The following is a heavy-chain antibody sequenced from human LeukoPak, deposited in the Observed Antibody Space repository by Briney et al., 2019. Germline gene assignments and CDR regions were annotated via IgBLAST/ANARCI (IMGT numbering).Heavy chain of an antibody. Sequence: ASVKVSCKASGYTFTGYYMHWVRQAPGQGLEWMGWINPNSGGTNYAQKFQGRVTMTRDASISTAYMELSRLRSDDTAVYYCAAKGIVVVPAGKENFDYRGQGTLVTVSS. D-gene: IGHD2-2*01. CDR3: AAKGIVVVPAGKENFDY. CDR1: GYTFTGYY. J-gene: IGHJ4*02. V-gene: IGHV1-2*02. CDR2: INPNSGGT.